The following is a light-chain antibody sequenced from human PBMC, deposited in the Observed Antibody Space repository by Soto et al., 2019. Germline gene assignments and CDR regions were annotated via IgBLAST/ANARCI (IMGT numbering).Light chain of an antibody. J-gene: IGKJ4*01. V-gene: IGKV1-9*01. CDR2: AAS. CDR3: QQVYSYPLT. Sequence: KLTQSPSSLSASVGDRVTITCQASQGISSSLAWYQQTPGKAPKVLIYAASTLQSGVPARFSGSGSGTDFTLTISSLQSEDFATYYCQQVYSYPLTFGGGTKVDIK. CDR1: QGISSS.